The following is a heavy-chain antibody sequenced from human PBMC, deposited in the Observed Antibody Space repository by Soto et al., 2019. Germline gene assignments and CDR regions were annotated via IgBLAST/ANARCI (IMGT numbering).Heavy chain of an antibody. J-gene: IGHJ4*02. CDR2: IYYSGST. V-gene: IGHV4-59*01. CDR3: ARGSGYSYGWYYFDY. CDR1: GGSISSFY. Sequence: SETLSLICTVSGGSISSFYWSWIRQPPGKGLEWIGYIYYSGSTNYNPSLKSRVTISVDTSKNQFSLKLSSVTAADTAVYYCARGSGYSYGWYYFDYWGQGTLVTVSS. D-gene: IGHD5-18*01.